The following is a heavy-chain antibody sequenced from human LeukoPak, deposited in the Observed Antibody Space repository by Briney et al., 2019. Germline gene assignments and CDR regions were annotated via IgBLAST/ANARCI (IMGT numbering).Heavy chain of an antibody. J-gene: IGHJ5*02. CDR1: GGSIRSGSFY. D-gene: IGHD3-10*01. Sequence: SETLSLTCTVSGGSIRSGSFYWTWIRQHPGKGLEWIGYIYYSGTTYYNPSLKSRVSISIDTSKNQFALKLSSVTAADTAVYYCARDQGGVVRGVIDWFDPWGQGTLVTVSS. CDR3: ARDQGGVVRGVIDWFDP. CDR2: IYYSGTT. V-gene: IGHV4-31*03.